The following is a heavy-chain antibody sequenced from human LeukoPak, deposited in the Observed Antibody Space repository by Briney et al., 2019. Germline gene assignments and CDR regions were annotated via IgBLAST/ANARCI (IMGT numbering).Heavy chain of an antibody. J-gene: IGHJ4*02. CDR2: INHSGST. CDR3: ARGVSVYSGYGTVGDY. CDR1: GGSFSGYY. D-gene: IGHD5-12*01. V-gene: IGHV4-34*01. Sequence: PSETLSLTCAVYGGSFSGYYWSWIRQPPGKGLAWIGEINHSGSTNYNPSLKSRVTISVDTSKNQFSLKLSSVTAADTAVYYCARGVSVYSGYGTVGDYWGQGTLVTVSS.